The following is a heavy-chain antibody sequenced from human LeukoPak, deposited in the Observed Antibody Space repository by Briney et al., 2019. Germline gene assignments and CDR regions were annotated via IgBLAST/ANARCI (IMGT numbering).Heavy chain of an antibody. Sequence: GASVKVSCKASGGTFSSYAFSWVRQAPGQGLEWMGGIIPIVGTKNYAPMFQGRVTITADESTSTAYMELSSLRSEDTAVYYCARDGGSFSYNMDVWGQGTTVTVSS. D-gene: IGHD1-26*01. V-gene: IGHV1-69*13. CDR1: GGTFSSYA. CDR2: IIPIVGTK. CDR3: ARDGGSFSYNMDV. J-gene: IGHJ6*02.